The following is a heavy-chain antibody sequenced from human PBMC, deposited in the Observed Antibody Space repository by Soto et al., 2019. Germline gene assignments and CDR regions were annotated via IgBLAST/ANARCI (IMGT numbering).Heavy chain of an antibody. D-gene: IGHD3-16*01. Sequence: EVQLVESGGGLVQPGGSLRLSCAASGFTFSNYWMYWVRQAPGKGLVWVSRVNNDGTDTTHADSVKGRFTISRDNAENTLYLQRNSPMAEDTAVYYWARGGLKHALDVWGKGSTVTFSS. J-gene: IGHJ6*04. CDR3: ARGGLKHALDV. CDR1: GFTFSNYW. CDR2: VNNDGTDT. V-gene: IGHV3-74*03.